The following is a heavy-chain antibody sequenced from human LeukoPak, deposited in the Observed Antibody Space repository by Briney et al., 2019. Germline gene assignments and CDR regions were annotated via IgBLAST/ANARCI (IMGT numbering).Heavy chain of an antibody. D-gene: IGHD4-23*01. CDR2: INHSGST. Sequence: SETLSLTCAVYGGSFSGYYWSWIRQPPGKGLEWIGEINHSGSTNYNPSLKSRVTISVDTSKNQFSLKLSSVTAADTAVYYCAREGGLSNSLYDYWGQGTLVTVSS. CDR1: GGSFSGYY. V-gene: IGHV4-34*01. J-gene: IGHJ4*02. CDR3: AREGGLSNSLYDY.